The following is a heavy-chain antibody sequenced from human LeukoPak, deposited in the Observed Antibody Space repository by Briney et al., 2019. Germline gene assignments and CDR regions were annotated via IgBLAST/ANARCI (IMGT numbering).Heavy chain of an antibody. J-gene: IGHJ4*02. CDR3: AKDFTYYHDSSGYTFDC. Sequence: PGGSLRLSCAGAGFTFGHYAMHWVRQAPGKGLEWVSGLSWNSDSAGYADSVKGRFTISRDNAENSLYLQMNSLRAEDTALYFCAKDFTYYHDSSGYTFDCWGQGTLVTVSS. D-gene: IGHD3-22*01. CDR1: GFTFGHYA. V-gene: IGHV3-9*01. CDR2: LSWNSDSA.